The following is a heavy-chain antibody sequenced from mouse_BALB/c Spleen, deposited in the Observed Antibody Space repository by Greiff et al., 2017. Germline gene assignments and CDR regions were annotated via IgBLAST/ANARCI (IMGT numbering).Heavy chain of an antibody. V-gene: IGHV1-26*01. D-gene: IGHD2-4*01. CDR2: INPYNGAT. J-gene: IGHJ3*01. Sequence: EVQLQQSGPELVKPGASVKISCKASGYSFTGYYMHWVKQSHVKSLEWIGRINPYNGATSYNQNFKDKASLTVDKSSSTAYMELHSLTSEDSAVYYCARWGDYAWFAYWGQGTLVTVSA. CDR1: GYSFTGYY. CDR3: ARWGDYAWFAY.